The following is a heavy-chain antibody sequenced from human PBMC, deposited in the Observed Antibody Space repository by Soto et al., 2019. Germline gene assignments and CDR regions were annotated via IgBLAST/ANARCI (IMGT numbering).Heavy chain of an antibody. D-gene: IGHD2-15*01. CDR1: GGSFSGYY. V-gene: IGHV4-34*01. CDR2: INHSGST. J-gene: IGHJ6*04. Sequence: SETLSLTCAVYGGSFSGYYWSWIRQPPGKGLEWIGEINHSGSTNYNPSLKSRVTISVDTSKNQFSLKLSSVTAADTAFYYCDREGELPFGGTSAYYSTMDVWGKCPTVTVPQ. CDR3: DREGELPFGGTSAYYSTMDV.